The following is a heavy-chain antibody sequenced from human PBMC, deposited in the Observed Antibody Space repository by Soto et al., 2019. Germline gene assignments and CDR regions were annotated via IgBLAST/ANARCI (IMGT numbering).Heavy chain of an antibody. CDR2: IIPIPGTA. CDR3: ARSQGSSTSLEIYYYYYYGMDV. D-gene: IGHD2-2*01. Sequence: QVQLVQSGAEVKKPGSSVKVSCTASGGTFGSYAISWVRQAPGQGLEWMGGIIPIPGTANYAQKFQGRVTIAGDECTSTAYMELSSLRSEDTAVYYCARSQGSSTSLEIYYYYYYGMDVWGQGTTVTVSS. V-gene: IGHV1-69*01. J-gene: IGHJ6*02. CDR1: GGTFGSYA.